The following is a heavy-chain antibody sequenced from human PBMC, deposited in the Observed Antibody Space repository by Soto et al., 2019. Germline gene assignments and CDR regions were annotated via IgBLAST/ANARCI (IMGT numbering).Heavy chain of an antibody. CDR1: NYSISSRYY. CDR3: ARVTTMFTYYFEY. CDR2: VFHSGST. V-gene: IGHV4-38-2*01. J-gene: IGHJ4*02. D-gene: IGHD5-12*01. Sequence: SETLSLTCAVSNYSISSRYYWGWIRQPPGRGLEWIGSVFHSGSTYFNPSLKSRVTMSVDTSKNQFSLRLTSVTAADTAVYYCARVTTMFTYYFEYWGQGALVTVSS.